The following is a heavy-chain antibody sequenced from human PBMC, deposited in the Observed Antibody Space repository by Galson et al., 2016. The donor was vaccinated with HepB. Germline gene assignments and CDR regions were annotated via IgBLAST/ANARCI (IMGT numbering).Heavy chain of an antibody. CDR1: GFTFSDYG. CDR2: ISYDGRNK. J-gene: IGHJ4*02. Sequence: SLRLSCAASGFTFSDYGMHWVRQAPGKGLEWVAVISYDGRNKYYADSVKGRSTISRDNSKNTLYLQMNSLRAEDTAVYYCAKASVYWSGYTHNLFDDWGQGTLVTVSS. D-gene: IGHD3-3*01. V-gene: IGHV3-30*18. CDR3: AKASVYWSGYTHNLFDD.